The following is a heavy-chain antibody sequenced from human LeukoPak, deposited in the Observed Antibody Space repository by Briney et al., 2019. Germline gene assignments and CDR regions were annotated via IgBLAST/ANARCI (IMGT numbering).Heavy chain of an antibody. J-gene: IGHJ4*02. CDR3: ARDTRTYSSGWYGY. CDR2: ISGYNGNT. Sequence: ASVKVSCKASGYTFTTYNINWVRQAPGQGLEWMGWISGYNGNTNYAQKFQGRVTMTRDTSTSTVYMELSSLRSEDTAVYYCARDTRTYSSGWYGYWGQGTLVTVSS. CDR1: GYTFTTYN. D-gene: IGHD6-19*01. V-gene: IGHV1-18*01.